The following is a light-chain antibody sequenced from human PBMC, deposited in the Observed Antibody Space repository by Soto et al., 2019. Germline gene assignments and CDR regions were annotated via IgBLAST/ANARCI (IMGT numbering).Light chain of an antibody. Sequence: EIVLTQSPATLSLSPGERATLSCRASQSVSSFLAWYQQKPGQAPRLLIYDASNRATGIPARFSGSGSGTDCTLTISSLETEDFAVYYCQQRSNWPPWTVGQGTKVEIK. CDR3: QQRSNWPPWT. V-gene: IGKV3-11*01. CDR2: DAS. J-gene: IGKJ1*01. CDR1: QSVSSF.